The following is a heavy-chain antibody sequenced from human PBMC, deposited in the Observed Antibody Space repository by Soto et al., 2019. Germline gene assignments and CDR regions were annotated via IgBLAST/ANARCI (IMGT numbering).Heavy chain of an antibody. Sequence: SETLSLTCAVYGRSFSGYYWSWIRQPPGKGLEWIGEINHSGSTNYNPSLKSRVTISVDTSKNQFSLKLSSVTAADTAVYYCARRLAYYDFWSGTRNWFDPWGQGTLVTVSS. D-gene: IGHD3-3*01. V-gene: IGHV4-34*01. CDR3: ARRLAYYDFWSGTRNWFDP. CDR2: INHSGST. J-gene: IGHJ5*02. CDR1: GRSFSGYY.